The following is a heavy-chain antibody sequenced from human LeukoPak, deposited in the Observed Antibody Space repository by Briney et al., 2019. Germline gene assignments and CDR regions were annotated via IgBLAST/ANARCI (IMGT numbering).Heavy chain of an antibody. CDR3: ARHMFAAAGHRLKGYSTRFDY. V-gene: IGHV4-39*01. J-gene: IGHJ4*02. Sequence: SETLSLTCTVSGGSISSSTFYWGWIRQPPGKGLEWIGTIYYSGSTFYNPSLKSRVTVSVDTSKNQFSLKPSSLTAADTAVYYCARHMFAAAGHRLKGYSTRFDYWGQGTLVTVSS. CDR2: IYYSGST. CDR1: GGSISSSTFY. D-gene: IGHD6-13*01.